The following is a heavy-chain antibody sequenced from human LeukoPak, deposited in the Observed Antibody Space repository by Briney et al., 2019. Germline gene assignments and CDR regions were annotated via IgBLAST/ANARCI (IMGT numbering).Heavy chain of an antibody. J-gene: IGHJ6*02. Sequence: GGSLRLSCAASEFTFSGYTMNWVRQAPGKGLEWVSSISSSSSYIYYADSVKGRFTISRDNAKNSLYLQMNSLRAEDTAVYYCAREGGIRYFDWLLSEDYYGMDVWGQGTTVTVSS. D-gene: IGHD3-9*01. V-gene: IGHV3-21*01. CDR2: ISSSSSYI. CDR1: EFTFSGYT. CDR3: AREGGIRYFDWLLSEDYYGMDV.